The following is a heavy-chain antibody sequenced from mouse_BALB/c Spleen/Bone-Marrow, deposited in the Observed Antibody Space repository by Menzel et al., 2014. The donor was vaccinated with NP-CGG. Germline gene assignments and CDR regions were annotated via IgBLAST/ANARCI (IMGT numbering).Heavy chain of an antibody. CDR3: ARYGNYDAMDY. CDR2: INPSNGRT. Sequence: ESGAELVKPGASVKLPCKASGYTFTRYWMHWVKQRPGQGLEWIGEINPSNGRTSYNETFKSKATLTVDKSSTTAYMQLSSLTSDDSAVYYCARYGNYDAMDYWGQGTSVTVSS. CDR1: GYTFTRYW. J-gene: IGHJ4*01. D-gene: IGHD2-1*01. V-gene: IGHV1S81*02.